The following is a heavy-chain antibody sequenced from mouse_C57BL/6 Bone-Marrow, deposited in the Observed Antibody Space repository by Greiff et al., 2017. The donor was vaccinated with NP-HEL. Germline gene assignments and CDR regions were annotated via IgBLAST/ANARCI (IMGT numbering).Heavy chain of an antibody. CDR2: IDPSDSST. CDR1: GYTFTSYW. CDR3: AITTVVADY. Sequence: QVQLQQPGAELVKPGASVKLSCKASGYTFTSYWMQWVKQRPGQGLEWIGEIDPSDSSTNYNQKFKGKATLTVDTSSSTAYMQLSSLTSEDSAVYYCAITTVVADYWGQGTTLTVSS. D-gene: IGHD1-1*01. V-gene: IGHV1-50*01. J-gene: IGHJ2*01.